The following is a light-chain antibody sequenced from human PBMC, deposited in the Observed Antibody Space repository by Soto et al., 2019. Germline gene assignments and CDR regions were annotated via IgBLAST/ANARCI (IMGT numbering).Light chain of an antibody. CDR2: DAS. V-gene: IGKV3-11*01. Sequence: EIVMTQSPATLSLSPGERATLSCSASQSVGKYLVWYQQKPGQAPRLLIYDASNRATGIPARFSGSGSGTDFTLTISSLQPEDFATYSCQQSDFFPWTFGQGTKVDIK. J-gene: IGKJ1*01. CDR1: QSVGKY. CDR3: QQSDFFPWT.